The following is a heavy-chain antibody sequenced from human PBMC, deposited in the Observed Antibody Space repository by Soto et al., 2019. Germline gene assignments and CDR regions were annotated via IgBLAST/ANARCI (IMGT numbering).Heavy chain of an antibody. CDR2: ISCCGGST. V-gene: IGHV3-23*01. D-gene: IGHD6-19*01. CDR3: AKADGEQCLLPHLDK. J-gene: IGHJ4*02. CDR1: GFNFKKFA. Sequence: EVQLLESGGGVVQPGGSLRLSCVASGFNFKKFAMSWVRQAPGEGLEWVSGISCCGGSTSYADSVKGRFSIARDDSTNTLSLQMNNLRVEDTDQYYCAKADGEQCLLPHLDKWGQGTLVTVS.